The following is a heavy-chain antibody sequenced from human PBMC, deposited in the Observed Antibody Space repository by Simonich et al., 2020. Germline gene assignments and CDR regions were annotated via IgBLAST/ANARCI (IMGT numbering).Heavy chain of an antibody. CDR3: ARDRAARYYYYYYMDV. CDR2: INPNRGGT. V-gene: IGHV1-2*02. D-gene: IGHD6-6*01. J-gene: IGHJ6*03. CDR1: GYTFTGYY. Sequence: QVQLVQSGAEVKKPGASVKVSCKASGYTFTGYYMHWVREAPGQGLDGRRRINPNRGGTNYAKKLQGRGTMTRDTSISTAYMELSRLRSDDTAVYYCARDRAARYYYYYYMDVWGKGTTVTVSS.